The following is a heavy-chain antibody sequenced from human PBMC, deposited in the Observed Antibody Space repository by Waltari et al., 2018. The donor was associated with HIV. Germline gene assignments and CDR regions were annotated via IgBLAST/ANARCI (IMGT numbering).Heavy chain of an antibody. D-gene: IGHD3-10*01. CDR1: WFTFRCSA. V-gene: IGHV3-73*01. Sequence: VQLLESGGGLVQPGGFLTLSFVASWFTFRCSALHMVCQAYGKGLEWVGLMRSKANSYATAYAASLKGRFTISRDDSKNTAYLQMNSLKTEDTAVYYCTRQGGDIYYYYYGMDVCGQGTTVTVSS. CDR2: MRSKANSYAT. CDR3: TRQGGDIYYYYYGMDV. J-gene: IGHJ6*02.